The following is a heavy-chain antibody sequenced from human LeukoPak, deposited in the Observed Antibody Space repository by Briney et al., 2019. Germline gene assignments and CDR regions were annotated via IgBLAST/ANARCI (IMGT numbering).Heavy chain of an antibody. V-gene: IGHV4-34*01. CDR1: GGSFSGYY. Sequence: PSETLSLTCAVYGGSFSGYYWSWIRQPPGKGLEWIGEINHSGSTNYNPSLKSRVTISVDTSKNQFSLKLSSVTAADTAVYYCARWDYYDHLYFDYWGQGTLVTVSS. CDR2: INHSGST. J-gene: IGHJ4*02. CDR3: ARWDYYDHLYFDY. D-gene: IGHD3-22*01.